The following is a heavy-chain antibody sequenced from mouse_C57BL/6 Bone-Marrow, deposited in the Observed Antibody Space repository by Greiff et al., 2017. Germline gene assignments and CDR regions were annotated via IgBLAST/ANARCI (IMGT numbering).Heavy chain of an antibody. CDR1: GFNIKDYY. CDR3: TRALIYYGTNY. Sequence: VQLQQSGAELVKPGASVKLSCTASGFNIKDYYIHWVKQRTEQGLEWIGRIDPADGETKYAPKFQDKATITADTSSNTAYLQHSSLTSEDTAVYYCTRALIYYGTNYWGQGTTLTVSS. V-gene: IGHV14-2*01. D-gene: IGHD1-1*01. CDR2: IDPADGET. J-gene: IGHJ2*01.